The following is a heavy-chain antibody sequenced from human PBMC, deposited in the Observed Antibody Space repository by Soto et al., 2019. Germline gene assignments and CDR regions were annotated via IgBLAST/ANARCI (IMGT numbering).Heavy chain of an antibody. J-gene: IGHJ5*02. CDR2: ISYDGSNK. Sequence: GGSLRLSCQASGFNFSSYGMHWVRQAPGKGLEWVAVISYDGSNKYYADSVKGRFTISRDNSKNTLYLQMNSLRAEDTAVYYCAKVYRSKSIAAADWFDPWGQGTLVTVSS. CDR3: AKVYRSKSIAAADWFDP. D-gene: IGHD6-13*01. V-gene: IGHV3-30*18. CDR1: GFNFSSYG.